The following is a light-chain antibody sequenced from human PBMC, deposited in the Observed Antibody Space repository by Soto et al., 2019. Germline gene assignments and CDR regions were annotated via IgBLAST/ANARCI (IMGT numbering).Light chain of an antibody. CDR3: AAWDDRLSVWV. V-gene: IGLV1-47*01. Sequence: QAVVTQPPSASGTPGQRVAISCSGSSPNVGRNYVYWYHQVPGTGPKLLIYGNNQRPSGVPDRFSGSKSGTSASLAISGLRSEDEGDYFCAAWDDRLSVWVFGGGTKLTVL. J-gene: IGLJ3*02. CDR1: SPNVGRNY. CDR2: GNN.